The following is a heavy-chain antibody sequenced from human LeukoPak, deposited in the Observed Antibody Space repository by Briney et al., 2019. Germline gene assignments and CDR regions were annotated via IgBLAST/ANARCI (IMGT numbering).Heavy chain of an antibody. CDR2: ISSTSSTI. CDR1: GFTFRSYS. Sequence: GGSLRLSCAASGFTFRSYSMHWVRQAPGKGLDWVSYISSTSSTIYYADPVKGRFTISRDNAKNSLYLQMNSLRDEDTAVYYCARAAPYYYDSSGYSAFDSWGQGTMVTVSA. CDR3: ARAAPYYYDSSGYSAFDS. D-gene: IGHD3-22*01. V-gene: IGHV3-48*02. J-gene: IGHJ3*02.